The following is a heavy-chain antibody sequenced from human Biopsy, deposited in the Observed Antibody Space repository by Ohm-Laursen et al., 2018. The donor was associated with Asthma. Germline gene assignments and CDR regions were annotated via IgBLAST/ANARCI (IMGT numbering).Heavy chain of an antibody. J-gene: IGHJ4*02. Sequence: TLSLTCTVSGGSINNFYWSWIRQPPGKGLESIGHVYYSGSTNYNPSLKSRVTISIDASKDQFSLKLNSVTAAEPAVYSCARGVERVAGLLYPFDSWGQGTLVTVSS. CDR2: VYYSGST. D-gene: IGHD6-19*01. CDR1: GGSINNFY. V-gene: IGHV4-59*01. CDR3: ARGVERVAGLLYPFDS.